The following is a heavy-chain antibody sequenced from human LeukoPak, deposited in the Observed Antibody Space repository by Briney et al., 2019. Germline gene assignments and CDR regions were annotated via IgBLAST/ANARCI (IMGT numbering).Heavy chain of an antibody. J-gene: IGHJ4*02. D-gene: IGHD6-19*01. CDR2: ISYDGSNK. Sequence: GGSLRLSCAVSGFTFNNAWMIWVRQAPGKGLEWVAVISYDGSNKYYADSVKGRFTISRDNSKNTLYLQMNSLRAEDTAVYYCAKDGYSSGWYDYWGQGTLVTVSS. V-gene: IGHV3-30*18. CDR1: GFTFNNAW. CDR3: AKDGYSSGWYDY.